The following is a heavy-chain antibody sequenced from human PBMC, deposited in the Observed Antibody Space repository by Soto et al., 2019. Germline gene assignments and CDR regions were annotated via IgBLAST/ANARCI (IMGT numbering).Heavy chain of an antibody. J-gene: IGHJ5*02. Sequence: QVQLVQSGAEVKKPGASVKVSCKASGYTFTSYYMHWVRQAPGQGLEWMGIINPSGGSTSYAQKFQGRVAMTRDTCTSTVYLELSSRRSEDTAVYYCARVYPSDTRYGYVGNNWFDPWGQGTLVTVSS. CDR3: ARVYPSDTRYGYVGNNWFDP. CDR1: GYTFTSYY. D-gene: IGHD5-18*01. CDR2: INPSGGST. V-gene: IGHV1-46*03.